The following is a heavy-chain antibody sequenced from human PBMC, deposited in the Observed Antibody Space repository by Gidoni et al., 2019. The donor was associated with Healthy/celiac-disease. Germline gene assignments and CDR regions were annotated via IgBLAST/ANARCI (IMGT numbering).Heavy chain of an antibody. CDR1: GFPFNIYA. J-gene: IGHJ6*02. D-gene: IGHD1-20*01. CDR2: ISATGGSS. Sequence: EVQLLVSGGGLVQSGGSLRLSCTASGFPFNIYAMSWVRQAPGKGLEWVAGISATGGSSYHADSVKGRFTIARDNSKNTLYLQLTSLRVEDTAVYSCAKDRVAITVHPGRYGLDVWGQGTTVYVSS. V-gene: IGHV3-23*01. CDR3: AKDRVAITVHPGRYGLDV.